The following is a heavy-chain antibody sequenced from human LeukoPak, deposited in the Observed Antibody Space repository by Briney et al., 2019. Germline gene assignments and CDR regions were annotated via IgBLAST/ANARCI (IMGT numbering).Heavy chain of an antibody. CDR3: STDVSWELPLAFDI. V-gene: IGHV1-24*01. CDR2: FDPEDGET. Sequence: ASVKVSSKVSGYTLTELSMHGVRQPPGKGLEWMGGFDPEDGETIYPQKFQGRVTMTADPTSDTAYLELSSLRSEDAALYYCSTDVSWELPLAFDIWGQGTMVTVSS. D-gene: IGHD1-26*01. CDR1: GYTLTELS. J-gene: IGHJ3*02.